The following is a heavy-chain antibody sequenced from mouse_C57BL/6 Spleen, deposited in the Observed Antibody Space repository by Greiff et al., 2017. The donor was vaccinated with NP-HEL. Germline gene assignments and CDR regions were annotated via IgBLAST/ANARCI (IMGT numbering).Heavy chain of an antibody. J-gene: IGHJ1*03. D-gene: IGHD1-1*01. CDR3: TSTTVEDPHWYFDG. CDR2: IYPGNSDT. V-gene: IGHV1-5*01. CDR1: GYTFTSYW. Sequence: VQLQQSGTVLARPGASVKMSCKTSGYTFTSYWMHWVKQRPGQGLEWIGAIYPGNSDTSYNQKFKGKAKLTAVTSASTAYLALSSLTNEDSAVYYCTSTTVEDPHWYFDGWGTGTTVTVSS.